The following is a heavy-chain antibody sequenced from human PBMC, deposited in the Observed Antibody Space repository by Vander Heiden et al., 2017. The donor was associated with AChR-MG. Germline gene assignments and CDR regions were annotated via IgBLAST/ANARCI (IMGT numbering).Heavy chain of an antibody. Sequence: QVQLVQSGAEVKKPGSSVKVSCKASGGPFSGYAISWVRQAPGQGLEWMGRIIPILGIANYAQKFQGRVTITADKSTSTAYMELSSLRSEDTAVYYCARDWYSSSSFSAFDIWGQGTMVTVSS. CDR3: ARDWYSSSSFSAFDI. J-gene: IGHJ3*02. CDR2: IIPILGIA. D-gene: IGHD6-6*01. V-gene: IGHV1-69*04. CDR1: GGPFSGYA.